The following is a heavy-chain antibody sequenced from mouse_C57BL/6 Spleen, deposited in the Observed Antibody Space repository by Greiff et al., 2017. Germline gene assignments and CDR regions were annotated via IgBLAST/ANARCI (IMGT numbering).Heavy chain of an antibody. J-gene: IGHJ2*01. CDR3: ARDSSGYFDY. V-gene: IGHV1-72*01. Sequence: QVQLKQPGAELVKPGASVKLSCKASGYTFTSYWMHWVKQRPGRGLEWIGRIDPNSGGTKYNEKFKSKATLTVDKHSSTAYMQLSSLTSEDSAVYYCARDSSGYFDYWGQGTTRTVSS. D-gene: IGHD3-2*02. CDR1: GYTFTSYW. CDR2: IDPNSGGT.